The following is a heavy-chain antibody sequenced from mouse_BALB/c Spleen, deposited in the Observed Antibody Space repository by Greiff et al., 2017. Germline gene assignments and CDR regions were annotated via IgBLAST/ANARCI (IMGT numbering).Heavy chain of an antibody. CDR1: GFNIKDTY. J-gene: IGHJ2*01. V-gene: IGHV14-3*02. D-gene: IGHD2-1*01. CDR2: IDPANGNT. Sequence: EVQGVESGAELVKPGASVKLSCTASGFNIKDTYMHWVKQRPEQGLEWIGRIDPANGNTKYDPKFQGKATITADTSSNTAYLQLSSLTSEDTAVYYCARDGIFDYWGQGTTLTVSS. CDR3: ARDGIFDY.